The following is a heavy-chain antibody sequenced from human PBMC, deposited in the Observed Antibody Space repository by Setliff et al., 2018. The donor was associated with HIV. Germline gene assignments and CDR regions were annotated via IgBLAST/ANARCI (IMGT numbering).Heavy chain of an antibody. V-gene: IGHV3-30*02. CDR3: SRSGRPSDEYVWFDP. CDR2: IWYDGINK. Sequence: GGSLRLSCAASGFRFRDSAMHWVRQAPGKGLDWVGYIWYDGINKYYADSVKGRFTISRDNSRDTVYLQMNSLRAEDTAVYYCSRSGRPSDEYVWFDPWGQGTLVTVSS. J-gene: IGHJ5*02. CDR1: GFRFRDSA. D-gene: IGHD2-15*01.